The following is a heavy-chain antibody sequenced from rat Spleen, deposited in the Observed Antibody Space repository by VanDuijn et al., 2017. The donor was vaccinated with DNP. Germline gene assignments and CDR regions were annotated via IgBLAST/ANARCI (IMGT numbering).Heavy chain of an antibody. J-gene: IGHJ2*01. V-gene: IGHV5-20*01. CDR1: GFTFSDYN. CDR2: ISYDGGST. Sequence: EVQLVESGGGLVQPGRSLKLSCAASGFTFSDYNMAWVRQAPKKGLEWVATISYDGGSTYYRDSVKGRFTISRDNAKSSLYLQMDSLRSEDTATYYCTTAGAWYFDYWGQGVMVTVSS. D-gene: IGHD1-11*01. CDR3: TTAGAWYFDY.